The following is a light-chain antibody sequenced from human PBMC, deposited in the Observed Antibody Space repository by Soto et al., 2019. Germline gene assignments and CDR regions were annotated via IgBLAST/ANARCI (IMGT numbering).Light chain of an antibody. CDR3: SSYTISRTLYV. Sequence: QSALTQPASVSGSPGQSITISCTGTSSDVGGYNYVSWYQQHPGKAPKLMISDVSNRPSGVSNRFSGSKSGNTASLTISGLQVEYEADYYCSSYTISRTLYVFGTGTKLTVL. CDR2: DVS. J-gene: IGLJ1*01. V-gene: IGLV2-14*01. CDR1: SSDVGGYNY.